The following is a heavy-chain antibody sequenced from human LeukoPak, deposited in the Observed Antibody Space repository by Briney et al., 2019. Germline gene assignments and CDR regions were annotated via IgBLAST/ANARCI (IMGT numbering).Heavy chain of an antibody. Sequence: SQTHSLTCAISGDSVSSNSASWNWIRQSPSRGLEWLGRTYYRSKWYNDFAISVKSRITINPDTSKNQFSLQLNSVTPEDTALYYCVRDLSGRFDYWGQGPLVTVSS. CDR2: TYYRSKWYN. CDR1: GDSVSSNSAS. J-gene: IGHJ4*02. D-gene: IGHD2-15*01. CDR3: VRDLSGRFDY. V-gene: IGHV6-1*01.